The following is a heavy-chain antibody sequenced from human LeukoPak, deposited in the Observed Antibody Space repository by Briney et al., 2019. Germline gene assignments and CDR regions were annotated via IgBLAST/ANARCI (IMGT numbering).Heavy chain of an antibody. CDR1: GYTFTGYY. D-gene: IGHD6-19*01. V-gene: IGHV1-2*02. Sequence: ASVKVSCKAPGYTFTGYYMHWVRQAPGQGLEWMGWINPNSGGTNYAQKFQGRVTMTRDTSIGTAYMELSRLRVDDTAVYYCAKGGSAWDNPFDYWGQGTLVTVSS. J-gene: IGHJ4*02. CDR3: AKGGSAWDNPFDY. CDR2: INPNSGGT.